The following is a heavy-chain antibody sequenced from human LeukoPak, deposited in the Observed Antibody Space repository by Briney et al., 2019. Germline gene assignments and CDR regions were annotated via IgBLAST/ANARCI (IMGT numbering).Heavy chain of an antibody. Sequence: GESLKISCKASGYSFTTYWIAWVRQMPGKGLEWMGSVYPGDSDTRYSPSFQGHVTISADKSISTAYLQWSSLKASDTAMYYCATTIAARPYWGQGTLVTVSS. CDR1: GYSFTTYW. D-gene: IGHD6-6*01. CDR2: VYPGDSDT. CDR3: ATTIAARPY. V-gene: IGHV5-51*01. J-gene: IGHJ4*02.